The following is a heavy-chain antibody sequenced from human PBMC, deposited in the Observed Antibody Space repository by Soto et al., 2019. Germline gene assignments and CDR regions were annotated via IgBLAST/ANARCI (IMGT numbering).Heavy chain of an antibody. Sequence: EVQLVESGGGLVKPGGSLRLSCAASGFTFSSYSMNWVRQAPGKGLEWVSSISSSSSYIYYADSVKGRFTISRDNAKNSLYVQMNSLRAEETGVYFCARDRAGGGFDPWGQGTLVTVSS. V-gene: IGHV3-21*01. CDR2: ISSSSSYI. CDR1: GFTFSSYS. CDR3: ARDRAGGGFDP. D-gene: IGHD3-10*01. J-gene: IGHJ5*02.